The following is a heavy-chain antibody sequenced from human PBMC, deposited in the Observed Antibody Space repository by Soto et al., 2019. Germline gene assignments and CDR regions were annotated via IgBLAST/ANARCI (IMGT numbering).Heavy chain of an antibody. CDR2: IFPLTDIP. J-gene: IGHJ4*02. CDR1: GGTFRNYP. Sequence: QVQLVQSGTEVKKPGSSVKVSCKAFGGTFRNYPINWVRQAPGQGLEWMGSIFPLTDIPDYAQNFQARLTISADESTSTAYMELSSLTSDDTAMYFCARGPLVVLNYFESWGQGTLVTVSS. CDR3: ARGPLVVLNYFES. V-gene: IGHV1-69*02.